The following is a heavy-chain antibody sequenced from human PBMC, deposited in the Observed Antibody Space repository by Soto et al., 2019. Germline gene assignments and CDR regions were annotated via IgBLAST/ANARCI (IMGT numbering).Heavy chain of an antibody. CDR3: ARGFGSAVYAAHLDY. J-gene: IGHJ4*02. CDR2: ILYHGSDE. V-gene: IGHV3-33*01. D-gene: IGHD3-10*01. CDR1: VFTFSTYG. Sequence: GGSLRLSCAASVFTFSTYGMHWVRQAPGRGLEWLAVILYHGSDENYADSVRGRFTISRDNYKDTVYLQMNSLRGEDTAVYYCARGFGSAVYAAHLDYWGQGTPVTVSS.